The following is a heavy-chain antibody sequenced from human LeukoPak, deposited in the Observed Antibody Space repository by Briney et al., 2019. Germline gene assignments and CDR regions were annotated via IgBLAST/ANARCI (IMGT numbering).Heavy chain of an antibody. D-gene: IGHD2-2*01. CDR3: ASWVVPAAQEVGWFDP. CDR2: ISYDGSNK. V-gene: IGHV3-30-3*01. J-gene: IGHJ5*02. Sequence: GGSLRLSCAASGFTFSSYAMHWVRQAPGKGLEWVAVISYDGSNKYYADSVKGRFTISRDNSKNTLYLQMNSLRAEDTAVYYCASWVVPAAQEVGWFDPWGQGTLVTVSP. CDR1: GFTFSSYA.